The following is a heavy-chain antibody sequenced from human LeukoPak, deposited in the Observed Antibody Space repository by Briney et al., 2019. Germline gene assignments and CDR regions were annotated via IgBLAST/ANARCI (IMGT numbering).Heavy chain of an antibody. V-gene: IGHV4-59*11. D-gene: IGHD3-16*01. Sequence: SETLSLTCTVSGGSISSHYWSWIRQPPGKGLEWIGYIYYSGSTNYNPSLKSRVTISVDTSKNQFSLKLSSVTAADTAVYYCARWGATHDFDYWGQGTLVTVSS. CDR2: IYYSGST. J-gene: IGHJ4*02. CDR1: GGSISSHY. CDR3: ARWGATHDFDY.